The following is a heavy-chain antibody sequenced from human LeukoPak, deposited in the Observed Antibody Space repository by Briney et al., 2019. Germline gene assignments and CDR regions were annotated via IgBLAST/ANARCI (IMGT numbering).Heavy chain of an antibody. CDR2: MNPNSGNT. J-gene: IGHJ4*02. CDR1: GYTFTSYD. Sequence: GASVKVSCKASGYTFTSYDINWVRQATGQGLEWMGWMNPNSGNTGYAQKFQGRVTITRNTSISTAYMELSSLRSEDTAVYYCAKDGKKGLGYYFDYWGQGTLVTVSS. D-gene: IGHD1-1*01. V-gene: IGHV1-8*03. CDR3: AKDGKKGLGYYFDY.